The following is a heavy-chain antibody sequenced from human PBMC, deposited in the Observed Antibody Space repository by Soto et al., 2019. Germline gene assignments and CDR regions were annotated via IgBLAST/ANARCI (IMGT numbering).Heavy chain of an antibody. D-gene: IGHD2-2*01. V-gene: IGHV1-69*13. J-gene: IGHJ6*02. CDR2: IIPIFGTA. CDR3: ARQVVPAARLYYYYYGMDV. CDR1: GGTFSSYA. Sequence: AASVKVSCKASGGTFSSYAISWVRQAPGQGLEWMGGIIPIFGTANYAQKFQGRVTITADESTSTAYMELSSLRSEDTAVYYCARQVVPAARLYYYYYGMDVWGQGTTVTVSS.